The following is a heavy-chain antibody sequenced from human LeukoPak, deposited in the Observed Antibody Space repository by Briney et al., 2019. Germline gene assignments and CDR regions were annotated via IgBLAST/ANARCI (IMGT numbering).Heavy chain of an antibody. V-gene: IGHV3-30*02. J-gene: IGHJ3*02. CDR3: ARNLGTLATGGVALDI. Sequence: GGSLRLSCAASGLIFSVYGMHWVRQAPGKGLEWVAFIRYDGSDKYYADSVKGRFTISRDNSKNTVSLQMNSLRAEDTAVYYCARNLGTLATGGVALDIWGQGTMVTVAS. D-gene: IGHD1-14*01. CDR2: IRYDGSDK. CDR1: GLIFSVYG.